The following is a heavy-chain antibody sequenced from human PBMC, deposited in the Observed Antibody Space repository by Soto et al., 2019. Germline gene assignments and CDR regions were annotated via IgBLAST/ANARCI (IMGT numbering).Heavy chain of an antibody. CDR1: GGSVSSGSYY. CDR2: IYYSGST. Sequence: SETLSLTCTVSGGSVSSGSYYWSWIRQPPGKGLEWIGYIYYSGSTNYNPSLKSRVTISVDTSKNQFSLKLSSVTAADTAVYYCARGRHSSSSYYYYMDVWGKGTTVTVSS. CDR3: ARGRHSSSSYYYYMDV. J-gene: IGHJ6*03. D-gene: IGHD6-6*01. V-gene: IGHV4-61*01.